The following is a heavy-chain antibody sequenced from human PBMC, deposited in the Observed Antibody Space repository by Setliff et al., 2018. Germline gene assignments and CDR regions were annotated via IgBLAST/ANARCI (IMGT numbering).Heavy chain of an antibody. CDR1: GYTFTSYG. J-gene: IGHJ4*02. D-gene: IGHD1-26*01. Sequence: ASVKVSCKASGYTFTSYGISWVRQAPGQGLEWMGIINPSGGSTSYAQKFQGRVTITADESTSTAYMELSSLRSEDTAVYYCARVSRTIVAARGFDYWGQGTLVTV. V-gene: IGHV1-46*01. CDR2: INPSGGST. CDR3: ARVSRTIVAARGFDY.